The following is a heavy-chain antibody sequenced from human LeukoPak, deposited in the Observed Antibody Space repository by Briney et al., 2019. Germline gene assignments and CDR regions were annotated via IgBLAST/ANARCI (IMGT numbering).Heavy chain of an antibody. CDR3: AGDLWATYYYANTAFDP. CDR1: GYTFTSYD. D-gene: IGHD3-16*01. V-gene: IGHV1-8*01. Sequence: ASVKVSCKASGYTFTSYDINWVRQATGQGLEWMGWMNPNSGNTGYAQKFQGRVTMTRNTSISTAYMELSRLSSDDTAIYYCAGDLWATYYYANTAFDPWGQGTLVTVSS. J-gene: IGHJ5*02. CDR2: MNPNSGNT.